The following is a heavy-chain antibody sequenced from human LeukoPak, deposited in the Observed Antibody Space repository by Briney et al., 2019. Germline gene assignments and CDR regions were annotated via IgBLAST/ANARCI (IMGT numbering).Heavy chain of an antibody. D-gene: IGHD3-9*01. Sequence: ASVKVSCKASGYTFTSYGISWVRQAPGQGLEWMGIINPSGGSTSYAQKFQGRVTMTRDTSTGTVYMELSSLRSEDTAVYYCARADDILTGYTPRFDYWGQGILVTVSS. CDR3: ARADDILTGYTPRFDY. CDR2: INPSGGST. V-gene: IGHV1-46*01. CDR1: GYTFTSYG. J-gene: IGHJ4*02.